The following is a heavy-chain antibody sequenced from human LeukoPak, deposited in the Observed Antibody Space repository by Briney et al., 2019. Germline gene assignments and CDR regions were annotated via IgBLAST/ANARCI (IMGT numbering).Heavy chain of an antibody. CDR1: GFTFSSYA. J-gene: IGHJ4*02. CDR2: ISGSGGST. D-gene: IGHD6-19*01. Sequence: GGSLRLSCAASGFTFSSYAMSWVRQAPGKGLEWVSAISGSGGSTYYADSVKGRFTISRDNAKKTLYLQMNSLRAEDTAVYYCARDLGAVAGTNDYWGQGTLVTVSS. V-gene: IGHV3-23*01. CDR3: ARDLGAVAGTNDY.